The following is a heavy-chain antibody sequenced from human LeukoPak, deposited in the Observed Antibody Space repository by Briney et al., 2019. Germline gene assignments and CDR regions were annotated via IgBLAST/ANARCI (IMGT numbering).Heavy chain of an antibody. Sequence: GGSLRLSCAASGFIFNNYGLIWVRQAPGKGLEWVSAISNDGGGTTYADFVKGRFTISRDNSKNTLYLQMNSLRAEDTAVYYCAKDQDDYGGFFDYWGQGTLVTVSS. CDR3: AKDQDDYGGFFDY. CDR1: GFIFNNYG. CDR2: ISNDGGGT. D-gene: IGHD4/OR15-4a*01. J-gene: IGHJ4*02. V-gene: IGHV3-23*01.